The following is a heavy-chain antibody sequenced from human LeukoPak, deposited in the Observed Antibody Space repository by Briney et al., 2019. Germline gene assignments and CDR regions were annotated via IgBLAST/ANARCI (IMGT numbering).Heavy chain of an antibody. V-gene: IGHV1-18*01. J-gene: IGHJ4*02. Sequence: ASVKVSCKASGYTFTSYGISWVRQAPRQGLEWMGWISAYNGNTNYAQRLQGRVTMTTDTSTSTAYMELRSLRSDDTAVYYCARDREGYIVVVPAAMGYWGQGTLVTVSS. CDR2: ISAYNGNT. CDR1: GYTFTSYG. D-gene: IGHD2-2*01. CDR3: ARDREGYIVVVPAAMGY.